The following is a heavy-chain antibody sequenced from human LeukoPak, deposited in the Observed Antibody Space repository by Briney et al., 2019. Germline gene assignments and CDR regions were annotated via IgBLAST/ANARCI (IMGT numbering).Heavy chain of an antibody. CDR3: ARGPTYQPIDF. CDR2: IHYSETT. J-gene: IGHJ4*02. D-gene: IGHD2-2*01. V-gene: IGHV4-39*02. Sequence: SETLSLTCTVSGGSISSSNYYWGWIRQPPGKGLEWIASIHYSETTYYNPSLKSRVTISVDTSKNHFSLKLSSVTAADTAVYYCARGPTYQPIDFWGQGTLVTASS. CDR1: GGSISSSNYY.